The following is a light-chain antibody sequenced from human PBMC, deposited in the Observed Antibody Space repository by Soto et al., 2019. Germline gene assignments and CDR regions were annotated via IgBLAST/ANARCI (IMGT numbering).Light chain of an antibody. CDR2: GAS. CDR1: QSVTSNY. Sequence: EIELTQSPGTLSLSPGERATLSCRASQSVTSNYLAWYQQKPGQAPSLLIYGASARAAGIPDRLSGSGTGTDFALTISGLEPEDFAVYFCQQYASSPWTFGQGNKVDIK. CDR3: QQYASSPWT. V-gene: IGKV3-20*01. J-gene: IGKJ1*01.